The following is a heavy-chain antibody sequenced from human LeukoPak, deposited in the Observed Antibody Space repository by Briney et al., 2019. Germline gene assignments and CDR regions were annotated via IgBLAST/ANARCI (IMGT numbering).Heavy chain of an antibody. Sequence: GGSLRLSCVASGFSFSDYRMMWVRQAPGKGLEWVGNINKDGSERNYGDSVGRFTISRDNVKSLLFLQMNSLRAEDTAVYYCARDRTGHNPGDYWGQGTLVTVSA. CDR2: INKDGSER. V-gene: IGHV3-7*03. CDR3: ARDRTGHNPGDY. CDR1: GFSFSDYR. J-gene: IGHJ4*02. D-gene: IGHD5-24*01.